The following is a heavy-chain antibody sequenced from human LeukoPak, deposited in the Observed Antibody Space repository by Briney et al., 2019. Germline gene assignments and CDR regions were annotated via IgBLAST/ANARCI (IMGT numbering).Heavy chain of an antibody. J-gene: IGHJ6*02. CDR3: ARDLYYYDSSGCMDV. Sequence: INADGRTITYADSVKGRFTISRDNSKNTLYLQMNSLRAEDTAVYYCARDLYYYDSSGCMDVWGQGTTVTVSS. V-gene: IGHV3-74*01. CDR2: INADGRTI. D-gene: IGHD3-22*01.